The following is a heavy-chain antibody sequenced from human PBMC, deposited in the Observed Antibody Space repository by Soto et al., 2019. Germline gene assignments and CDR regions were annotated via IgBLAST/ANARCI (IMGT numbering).Heavy chain of an antibody. D-gene: IGHD3-3*01. CDR1: GFTFSSYA. CDR2: ISGRGGST. CDR3: AKDADPITEYYDFWSGYYFPYYYYGMDV. V-gene: IGHV3-23*01. J-gene: IGHJ6*02. Sequence: GGSLRLSCAASGFTFSSYAMSWVRQAPGKGLEWVSAISGRGGSTYYADSVKGRFTISRDNSKNTLYLQMNSLRAEDTAVYYCAKDADPITEYYDFWSGYYFPYYYYGMDVWGQGTTVTVS.